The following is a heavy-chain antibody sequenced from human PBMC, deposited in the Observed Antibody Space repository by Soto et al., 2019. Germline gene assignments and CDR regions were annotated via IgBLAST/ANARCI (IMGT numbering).Heavy chain of an antibody. Sequence: GGSLRLSCAASGFTFSSYEMNWVRQAPGKGLEWVSYISSSGSTIYYADSVKGRFTISRDNAKNSLYLQMNSLRAGDTAVYYYARDRWLGYDSSGYFPTYDAFDIWGQGTMVTVSS. J-gene: IGHJ3*02. D-gene: IGHD3-22*01. CDR1: GFTFSSYE. CDR3: ARDRWLGYDSSGYFPTYDAFDI. CDR2: ISSSGSTI. V-gene: IGHV3-48*03.